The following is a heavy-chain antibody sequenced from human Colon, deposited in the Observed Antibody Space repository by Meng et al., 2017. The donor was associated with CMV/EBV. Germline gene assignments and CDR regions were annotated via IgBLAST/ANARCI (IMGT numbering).Heavy chain of an antibody. D-gene: IGHD3-22*01. CDR2: IYKGGNI. V-gene: IGHV3-53*01. J-gene: IGHJ4*02. Sequence: GESLKISCAVSGFSVGSNYMTWVRQAPGKGLEWVSVIYKGGNIKYSDSVKGRFTIFRDNSKNTVYLQMHSLRVEDTAVYYCARDRRSRGYYYDDVGHFDYWGQGTLVTVSS. CDR3: ARDRRSRGYYYDDVGHFDY. CDR1: GFSVGSNY.